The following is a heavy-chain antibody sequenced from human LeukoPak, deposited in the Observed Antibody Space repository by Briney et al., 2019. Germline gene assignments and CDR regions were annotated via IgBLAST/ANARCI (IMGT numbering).Heavy chain of an antibody. Sequence: GGSLRLSCAASGFTVSNNYMNWVRQAPGKGLEWVSVIYSGGNTYYADSVKGRFTISRDNAKNSLYLQMNSLRAEDTAVYYCASSYSSSWYSNFDYWGQGTLVTVSS. CDR1: GFTVSNNY. CDR2: IYSGGNT. J-gene: IGHJ4*02. D-gene: IGHD6-13*01. V-gene: IGHV3-53*01. CDR3: ASSYSSSWYSNFDY.